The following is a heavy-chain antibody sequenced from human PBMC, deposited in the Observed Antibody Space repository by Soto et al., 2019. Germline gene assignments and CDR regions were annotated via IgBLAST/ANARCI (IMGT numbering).Heavy chain of an antibody. D-gene: IGHD2-2*01. V-gene: IGHV1-69*01. CDR1: GGTFSSYA. CDR2: IIPIFGTA. Sequence: QVQLVQSGAEVKKPGSSVKVSCKASGGTFSSYAISWVRQAPGQGLEWMGGIIPIFGTANYAQKFQGRVTITADESTSTAYMELSSLRSEDTAVYYCAREDVVVVPAAMTKGYYFDYWGQGTLVTVSS. CDR3: AREDVVVVPAAMTKGYYFDY. J-gene: IGHJ4*02.